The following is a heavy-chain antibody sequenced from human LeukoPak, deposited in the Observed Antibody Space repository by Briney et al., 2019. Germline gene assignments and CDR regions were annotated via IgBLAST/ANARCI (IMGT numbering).Heavy chain of an antibody. J-gene: IGHJ4*02. V-gene: IGHV4-34*01. CDR3: ATSGSYRDY. Sequence: PSETLSLTCAVHGGSCDDYYCSWIRQPPGKGLEWIGEINQSGSTNYNPSLKSRVTISADTSKNQFSLKLSSVTAADTAAYYCATSGSYRDYWGQGTLVTVSS. CDR1: GGSCDDYY. CDR2: INQSGST. D-gene: IGHD1-26*01.